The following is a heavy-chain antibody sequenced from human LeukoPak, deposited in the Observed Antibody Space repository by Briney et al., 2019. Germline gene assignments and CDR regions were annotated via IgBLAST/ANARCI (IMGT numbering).Heavy chain of an antibody. CDR2: INPSGGST. Sequence: ASVKVSCKASGYTFTSYYMHWVRQAPGQGLEWMGIINPSGGSTSYAQKFQGRVTMTRDTSTSTVYMELSSLRSEDTAVYYCARNSGKYYYDWDNWFDPWGQGTLVTVSS. D-gene: IGHD3-22*01. J-gene: IGHJ5*02. CDR3: ARNSGKYYYDWDNWFDP. CDR1: GYTFTSYY. V-gene: IGHV1-46*03.